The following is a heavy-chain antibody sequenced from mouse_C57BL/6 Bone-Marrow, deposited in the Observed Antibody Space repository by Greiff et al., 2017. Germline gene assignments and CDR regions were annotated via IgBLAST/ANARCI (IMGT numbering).Heavy chain of an antibody. Sequence: QVQLKESGAELARPGASVKLSCKASGYTFTSYGISWVKQRTGQGLEWIGEIYPRSGNTYYNEKFKGKATLTAEKSSSTAYMELRSLTSEDSAVYFCARYRFITTVPWFAYWGQGTLVTVSA. CDR3: ARYRFITTVPWFAY. CDR1: GYTFTSYG. J-gene: IGHJ3*01. CDR2: IYPRSGNT. D-gene: IGHD1-1*01. V-gene: IGHV1-81*01.